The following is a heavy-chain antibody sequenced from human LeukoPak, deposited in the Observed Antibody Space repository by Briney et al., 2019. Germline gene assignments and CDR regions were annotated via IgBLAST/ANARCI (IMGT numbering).Heavy chain of an antibody. CDR1: GGSISSHY. CDR3: ARETTLAGFASGLGFNY. CDR2: IYGSGNT. J-gene: IGHJ4*02. D-gene: IGHD6-19*01. V-gene: IGHV4-59*11. Sequence: PSETLSLTCTVSGGSISSHYWSWIRQPPGKGLEWIGYIYGSGNTNYNPSLKGRITMSIDTSKDQFSLELTSVTAADTATYYCARETTLAGFASGLGFNYWGQGILVTVSS.